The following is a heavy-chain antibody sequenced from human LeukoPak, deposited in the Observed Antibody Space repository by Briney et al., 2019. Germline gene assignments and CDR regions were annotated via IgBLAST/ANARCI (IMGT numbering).Heavy chain of an antibody. CDR1: GGSISGSNYY. CDR3: ARKSPPGPFDY. Sequence: SETLSLTCTVSGGSISGSNYYWGWIRQPPGKGLEWIGSIYYTGTSYYNVSLRSRVTISVDTAKNLFSLKVSSVTATDTAVYYCARKSPPGPFDYWGQGTLVTVSS. J-gene: IGHJ4*02. D-gene: IGHD1-14*01. CDR2: IYYTGTS. V-gene: IGHV4-39*01.